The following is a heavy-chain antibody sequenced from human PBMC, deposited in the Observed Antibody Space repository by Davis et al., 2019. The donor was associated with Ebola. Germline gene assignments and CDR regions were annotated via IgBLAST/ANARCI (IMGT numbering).Heavy chain of an antibody. CDR1: SGSISSYY. Sequence: SETLSLTCTVSSGSISSYYWNWIRQPPGKGLEWIGYIYYSGSTNYNPSLKSRVTISVDTSKNQFSLKLRSVTAADTAVYFCARLSGLFSSSSGALYFDLWGRGTLVSVSS. CDR3: ARLSGLFSSSSGALYFDL. D-gene: IGHD6-6*01. CDR2: IYYSGST. J-gene: IGHJ2*01. V-gene: IGHV4-59*12.